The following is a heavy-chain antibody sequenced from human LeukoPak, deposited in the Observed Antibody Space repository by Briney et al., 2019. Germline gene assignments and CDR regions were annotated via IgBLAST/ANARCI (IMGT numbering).Heavy chain of an antibody. CDR1: GGSFSGYY. D-gene: IGHD6-13*01. Sequence: PSETLSLTCAVYGGSFSGYYWSWIRQPPGKGLEWIGEINHSGSTNYNPSLKSRVTISVDTSKNQFSLKLSSVTAADTAVYYCARRQPRYSSSWYANHYYYMDVWGKGTTVTISS. CDR3: ARRQPRYSSSWYANHYYYMDV. V-gene: IGHV4-34*01. CDR2: INHSGST. J-gene: IGHJ6*03.